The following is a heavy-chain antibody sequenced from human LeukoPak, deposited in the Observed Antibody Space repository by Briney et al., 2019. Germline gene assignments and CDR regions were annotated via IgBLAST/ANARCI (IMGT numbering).Heavy chain of an antibody. CDR1: GFTFDDYA. D-gene: IGHD3-10*01. J-gene: IGHJ3*02. CDR3: AKEGSGSYYLRSGAFDI. V-gene: IGHV3-9*01. Sequence: GGSLRLSCAASGFTFDDYAMHWVRQAPGKGLEWVSGISWNSGSIGYADSVKGRFTISRDNAKNSLYLQMNSLRAEDTALYYCAKEGSGSYYLRSGAFDIWGQGTMVTVSS. CDR2: ISWNSGSI.